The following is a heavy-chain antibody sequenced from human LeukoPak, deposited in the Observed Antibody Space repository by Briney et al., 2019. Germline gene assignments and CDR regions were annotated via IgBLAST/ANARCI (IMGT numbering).Heavy chain of an antibody. CDR2: LSAHKGNT. V-gene: IGHV1-18*04. D-gene: IGHD3-10*01. Sequence: GVSVKVSCKASGYTFTSYGITWVRQAPGQGLEWMGWLSAHKGNTNYAQKLQGRVTMTTDTSTSTAYMELMSLRSDDTAVYYCARGIYYYGSGNYGMDVWGKGTTVTVSS. CDR1: GYTFTSYG. CDR3: ARGIYYYGSGNYGMDV. J-gene: IGHJ6*04.